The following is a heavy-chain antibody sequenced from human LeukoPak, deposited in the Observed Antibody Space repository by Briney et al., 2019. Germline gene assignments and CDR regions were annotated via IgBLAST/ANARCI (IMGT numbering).Heavy chain of an antibody. J-gene: IGHJ5*02. V-gene: IGHV3-49*04. Sequence: PGGFLRLSCTASGLLFGDYAMTWVRQAPGKGLEWVGFIRSKPYGGTAYYAASVKGRFTISRDDSITIAYLDMNGLKSEDTGVYHCTVQMIPSDKWFDPWGQGTPVTVSS. D-gene: IGHD5-24*01. CDR1: GLLFGDYA. CDR3: TVQMIPSDKWFDP. CDR2: IRSKPYGGTA.